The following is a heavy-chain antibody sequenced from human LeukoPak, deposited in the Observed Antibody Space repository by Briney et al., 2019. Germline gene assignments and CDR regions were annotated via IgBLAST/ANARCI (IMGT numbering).Heavy chain of an antibody. V-gene: IGHV3-23*05. CDR2: ITNSRRI. CDR1: GFTFASYP. J-gene: IGHJ1*01. CDR3: ARQLTEHFYY. Sequence: PGGSLRLSCATSGFTFASYPMAWVRQAPGKGLEWVADITNSRRIHYADSVKGRFTISRDDDKSILYLQMNDLRVNDTATYFCARQLTEHFYYWGQGTHVTVAS. D-gene: IGHD3-3*02.